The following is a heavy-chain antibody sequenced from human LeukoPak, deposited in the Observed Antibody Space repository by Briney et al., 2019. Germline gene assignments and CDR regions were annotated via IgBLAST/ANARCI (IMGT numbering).Heavy chain of an antibody. CDR3: ASVQQQLVIY. CDR2: IYYSGST. D-gene: IGHD6-13*01. J-gene: IGHJ4*02. CDR1: GGSISSYY. Sequence: SETLSLTCTVHGGSISSYYWSWIRQPPGKGLEWIGYIYYSGSTNYNPSLKSRVTISVDTSKNQFSLKLSSVTAADTAVYYCASVQQQLVIYWGQGTLVTVSS. V-gene: IGHV4-59*01.